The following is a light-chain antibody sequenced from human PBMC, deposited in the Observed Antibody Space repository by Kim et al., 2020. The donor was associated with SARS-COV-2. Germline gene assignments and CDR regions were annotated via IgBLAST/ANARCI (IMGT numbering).Light chain of an antibody. CDR1: SGHSSYA. Sequence: ASVKLTCTLSSGHSSYAIAWNQQQPEKGPRYLMKLNSDGSHSKGDGIPDRFSGSSSGAERYLTISSLQSEDEADYYCQTWGTGPWVFGGGTQLTVL. CDR2: LNSDGSH. V-gene: IGLV4-69*01. CDR3: QTWGTGPWV. J-gene: IGLJ3*02.